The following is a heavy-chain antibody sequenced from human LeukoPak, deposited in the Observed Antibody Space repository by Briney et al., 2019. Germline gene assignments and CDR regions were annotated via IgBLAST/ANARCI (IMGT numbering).Heavy chain of an antibody. D-gene: IGHD5-18*01. J-gene: IGHJ4*02. Sequence: ASVKVSCKASGYTFTSYYMHWVRQAPGQGLEWMGIINPSGGSTSYAQKFQGRVTMTRDMSTSTAYMELSSLRSEDTAVYYCARTPGYSYGPTYYFDYWGQGTLVTVSS. CDR1: GYTFTSYY. V-gene: IGHV1-46*01. CDR2: INPSGGST. CDR3: ARTPGYSYGPTYYFDY.